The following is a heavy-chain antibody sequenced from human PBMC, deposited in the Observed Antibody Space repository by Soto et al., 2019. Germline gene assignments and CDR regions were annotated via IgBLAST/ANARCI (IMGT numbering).Heavy chain of an antibody. Sequence: QVQLVQSGAEVKKPGSSVKVSCKDSGGTFSTYSMFWVRQAPGQGLEWMGRIIPMLGIRNYAQRFQDRVTITTDKSTATAHMELSSLRSEDTALYYCTIGSWSGEVFDIWGQGTMVTVS. J-gene: IGHJ3*02. CDR3: TIGSWSGEVFDI. D-gene: IGHD2-21*01. V-gene: IGHV1-69*02. CDR2: IIPMLGIR. CDR1: GGTFSTYS.